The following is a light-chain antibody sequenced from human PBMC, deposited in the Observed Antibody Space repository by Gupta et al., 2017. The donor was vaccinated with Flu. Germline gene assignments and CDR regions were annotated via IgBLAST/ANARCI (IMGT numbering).Light chain of an antibody. CDR2: EVS. V-gene: IGLV2-14*01. CDR3: SSYRTSSTPWV. J-gene: IGLJ3*02. CDR1: SSDVGDFHY. Sequence: QSALTLPASVSGSPGQSIALSCTGTSSDVGDFHYVSWYQQHPGEAPQLIIYEVSNRPSGGSNRFSGSKSGNTASLTSAGLQAEDEADYYCSSYRTSSTPWVFGGGTKLTVL.